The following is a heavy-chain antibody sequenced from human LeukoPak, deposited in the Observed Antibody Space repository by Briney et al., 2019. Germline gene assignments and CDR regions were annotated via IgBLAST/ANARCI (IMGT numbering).Heavy chain of an antibody. CDR3: ARGDDFSGDH. V-gene: IGHV3-7*04. D-gene: IGHD1-1*01. Sequence: PGGSLRLSCAVSGFTFSNFWMSWVRQAPGRGLEWVANIHPEGNEKYHVESVKGRFTISRDNANNLLFLQMNGLRVEDTAVYYCARGDDFSGDHWGQGTLVTVSS. CDR2: IHPEGNEK. J-gene: IGHJ4*02. CDR1: GFTFSNFW.